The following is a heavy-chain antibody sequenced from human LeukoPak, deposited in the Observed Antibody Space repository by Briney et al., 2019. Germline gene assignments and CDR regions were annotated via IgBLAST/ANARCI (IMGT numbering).Heavy chain of an antibody. J-gene: IGHJ4*02. D-gene: IGHD3-9*01. V-gene: IGHV3-53*01. CDR3: GRDLDWGAFDH. Sequence: GGSLRLSCKVSGFTVSSNSWSWVRQAPGKGLEWVSFISSGGNTDHSASVKGRFTISRDNSKNALYLQMNSLRAEDTAVYYCGRDLDWGAFDHWGQGTLVTVSS. CDR1: GFTVSSNS. CDR2: ISSGGNT.